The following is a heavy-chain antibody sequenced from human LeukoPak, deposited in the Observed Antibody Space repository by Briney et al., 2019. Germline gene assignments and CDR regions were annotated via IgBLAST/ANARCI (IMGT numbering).Heavy chain of an antibody. CDR3: RSGAAMVLDHIDY. J-gene: IGHJ4*02. Sequence: PGGSLRLSCAASAFTLSSYGMHWVRQGPGKGLEWVAVISYEGSNKYYADSVKGRFTIARDNSKYTLYLQMNSLRAEATAVYYCRSGAAMVLDHIDYWGQGTLVTVSS. D-gene: IGHD5-18*01. CDR1: AFTLSSYG. V-gene: IGHV3-30*03. CDR2: ISYEGSNK.